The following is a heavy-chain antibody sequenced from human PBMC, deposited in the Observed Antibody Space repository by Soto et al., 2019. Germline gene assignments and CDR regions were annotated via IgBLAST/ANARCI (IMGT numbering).Heavy chain of an antibody. CDR3: AHRHYKQDPPDVEY. Sequence: QITLKESGPTLVKPTQTLTLTCTFSGFSLSTSGVGVGWIRQPPGKALEWLALIYWDNDKRYSPYLKSRLSITKDTSKNQVVLTMTDMDPVDTDTYYCAHRHYKQDPPDVEYWGQGTLVTVSS. J-gene: IGHJ4*02. CDR2: IYWDNDK. D-gene: IGHD1-20*01. CDR1: GFSLSTSGVG. V-gene: IGHV2-5*02.